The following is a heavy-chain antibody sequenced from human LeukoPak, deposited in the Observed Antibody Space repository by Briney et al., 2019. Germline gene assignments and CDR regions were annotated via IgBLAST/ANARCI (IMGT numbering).Heavy chain of an antibody. D-gene: IGHD3-16*01. Sequence: GASVKVSCKTSGGTFSNNAVNWVRQAPGQGLEWVGGIIPIFGTANYPQKFQGRVTITADETTAYLELRSLRSEDTAVYYCARDQGDAYDWVYWGQGTLVTVSS. V-gene: IGHV1-69*13. CDR3: ARDQGDAYDWVY. CDR1: GGTFSNNA. J-gene: IGHJ4*02. CDR2: IIPIFGTA.